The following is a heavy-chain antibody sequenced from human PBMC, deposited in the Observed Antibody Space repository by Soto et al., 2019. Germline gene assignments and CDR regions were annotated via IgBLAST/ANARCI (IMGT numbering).Heavy chain of an antibody. CDR2: ISYDGSNK. CDR1: VVTLSSYA. D-gene: IGHD2-21*02. Sequence: GGSLRLSCAASVVTLSSYAMHWVRQAPGKGLEGVAVISYDGSNKYYADSVKGRFTISRDNSKNTLYLQMNSLRAEDTAVYYCARDEVAYCGGDCYTDYWGQGTLVTVFS. V-gene: IGHV3-30-3*01. J-gene: IGHJ4*02. CDR3: ARDEVAYCGGDCYTDY.